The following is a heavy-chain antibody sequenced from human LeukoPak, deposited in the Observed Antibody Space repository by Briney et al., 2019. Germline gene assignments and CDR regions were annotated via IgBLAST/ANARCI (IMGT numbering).Heavy chain of an antibody. CDR3: ARVSHWSYFDY. Sequence: GGSLRLSCAASGFTFSSYSMNRVRQAPGKGLEWVSSISSSSSYIYYADSVKGRFTISRDNAKNSLYLQMNSLRAEDTAVYYCARVSHWSYFDYWGQGTLVTVSS. CDR1: GFTFSSYS. CDR2: ISSSSSYI. V-gene: IGHV3-21*01. D-gene: IGHD3-3*01. J-gene: IGHJ4*02.